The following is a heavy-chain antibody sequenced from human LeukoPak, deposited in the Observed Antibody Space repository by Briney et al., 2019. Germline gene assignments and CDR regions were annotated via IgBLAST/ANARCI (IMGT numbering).Heavy chain of an antibody. CDR1: GFTFSSYS. J-gene: IGHJ4*02. CDR3: ARDLLTGGAKTARAY. Sequence: PGGSLRLSCAASGFTFSSYSMNWVRQAPGKGLEWVSSISSSSSYIYYADSVKGRFTISRDNAKNSLYLQMNSLRAEDTAVYYCARDLLTGGAKTARAYWGQGTLVTVSS. V-gene: IGHV3-21*01. CDR2: ISSSSSYI. D-gene: IGHD1-26*01.